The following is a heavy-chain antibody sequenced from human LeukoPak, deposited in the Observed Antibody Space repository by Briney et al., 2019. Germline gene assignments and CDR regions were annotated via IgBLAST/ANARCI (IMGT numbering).Heavy chain of an antibody. CDR1: GFTFDDYG. Sequence: PGESLRLSCAASGFTFDDYGMSWVRRPPGKGLEWVSSISGSGGSTYYADSVKGRFTISRDNSKTTLYLQMNSPRAEDTAVYYCAKVFYPAAGTGRVDFPFDYWGQGTLVTVPS. CDR3: AKVFYPAAGTGRVDFPFDY. V-gene: IGHV3-23*01. D-gene: IGHD6-13*01. J-gene: IGHJ4*02. CDR2: ISGSGGST.